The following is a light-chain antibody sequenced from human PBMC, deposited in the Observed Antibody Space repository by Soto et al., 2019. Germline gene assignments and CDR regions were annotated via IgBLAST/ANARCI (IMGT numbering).Light chain of an antibody. J-gene: IGLJ2*01. V-gene: IGLV1-44*01. Sequence: QSVLTQPPSVTGTPGQGGTISCSGSNSNIGSRTVNWYHQLPGTAPKLLIYGHNERPSGVPDRFSGSKSGPSASLAISGLQSEDEGDYYCAAWDDSLRGVVFGGGTKVTVL. CDR3: AAWDDSLRGVV. CDR1: NSNIGSRT. CDR2: GHN.